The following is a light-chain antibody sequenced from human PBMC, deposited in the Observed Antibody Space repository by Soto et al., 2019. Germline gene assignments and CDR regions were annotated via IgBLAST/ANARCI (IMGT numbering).Light chain of an antibody. J-gene: IGLJ1*01. V-gene: IGLV1-44*01. CDR2: AAG. Sequence: QSVLTQPLSVSASPGQRVTISCSGGSSNIGSNTVAWYQHLPGTAPPRLIFAAGQRPSGVAGRFSGSKSGTSASLAISGLQSEDEGDYYCTAWDNSLNFYVFGPGTKLTVL. CDR1: SSNIGSNT. CDR3: TAWDNSLNFYV.